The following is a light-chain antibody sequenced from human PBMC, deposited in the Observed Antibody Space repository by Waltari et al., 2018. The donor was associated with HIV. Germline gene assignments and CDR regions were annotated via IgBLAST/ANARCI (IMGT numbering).Light chain of an antibody. CDR1: SSNIGAGYL. Sequence: QSVLTHPPSVSGAPGQRVTISCTGSSSNIGAGYLLHWYQQLPGTAPKLLIYGNSNRPSGVPDRFSGSKSGTSASLAITGLQAEDEADYHCQSHDSSLSGYVFGTGTKVTVL. V-gene: IGLV1-40*01. CDR3: QSHDSSLSGYV. J-gene: IGLJ1*01. CDR2: GNS.